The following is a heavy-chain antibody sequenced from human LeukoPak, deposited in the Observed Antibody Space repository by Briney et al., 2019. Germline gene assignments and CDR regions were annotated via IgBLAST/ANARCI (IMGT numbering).Heavy chain of an antibody. Sequence: GGSLRLSCAASGFTFSDYYMSWVRQAPGEGLGWGSYIDSSGSAIYYGDSVKGRFTISRDNAKNSLYLQMNSLRAEDTAVYYCARGGSYCGSTSYYFDYWGQGTLVTVSS. D-gene: IGHD2-2*01. V-gene: IGHV3-11*01. J-gene: IGHJ4*02. CDR1: GFTFSDYY. CDR2: IDSSGSAI. CDR3: ARGGSYCGSTSYYFDY.